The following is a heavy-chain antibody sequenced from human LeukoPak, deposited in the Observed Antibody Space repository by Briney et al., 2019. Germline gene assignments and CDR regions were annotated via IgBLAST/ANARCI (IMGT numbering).Heavy chain of an antibody. CDR1: GGSISSGGYY. J-gene: IGHJ3*02. D-gene: IGHD4-17*01. CDR3: ARFLPGGGRNGDYSLRSGPEGAFDI. CDR2: IYYSGST. V-gene: IGHV4-31*03. Sequence: PSETLSLTCTVSGGSISSGGYYWSWIRQHPGKGLEWIGYIYYSGSTYYNPSLKSRVTISVDTSKNQFSLKLSSVTAADTAVYYCARFLPGGGRNGDYSLRSGPEGAFDIWGQGTMVTVSS.